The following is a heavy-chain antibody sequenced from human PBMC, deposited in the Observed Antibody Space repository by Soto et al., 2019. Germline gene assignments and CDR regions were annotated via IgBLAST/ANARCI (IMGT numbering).Heavy chain of an antibody. J-gene: IGHJ4*02. D-gene: IGHD2-15*01. V-gene: IGHV3-15*01. CDR2: IKSKTDGGTT. Sequence: GGSLRLSCAASGFTFSNAWMSWVRQAPGKGLEWVGRIKSKTDGGTTDYAAPVKGRFTISRDDSKNTLYLQMNSLKTEDTAVYYCTTAFCIGDCSGGNCACFDYWGQGTLVTVSS. CDR1: GFTFSNAW. CDR3: TTAFCIGDCSGGNCACFDY.